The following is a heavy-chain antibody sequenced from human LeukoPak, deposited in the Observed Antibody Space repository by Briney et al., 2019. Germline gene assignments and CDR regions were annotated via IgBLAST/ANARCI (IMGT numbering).Heavy chain of an antibody. CDR2: ISGSGGST. V-gene: IGHV3-23*01. Sequence: GGSLRLSCAASGFTFSSYAMNWVRQAPGKGLEGVSGISGSGGSTDYADSVKGRLTISRDNSLNTLFLQMNSLRVEDTAVYYCASARESCIGSTCYEYFHHWGQGTPLTVPS. D-gene: IGHD2-2*01. CDR3: ASARESCIGSTCYEYFHH. J-gene: IGHJ1*01. CDR1: GFTFSSYA.